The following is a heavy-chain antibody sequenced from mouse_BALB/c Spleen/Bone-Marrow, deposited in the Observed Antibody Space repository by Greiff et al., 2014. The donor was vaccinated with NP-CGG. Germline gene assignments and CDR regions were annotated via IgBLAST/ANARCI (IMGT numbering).Heavy chain of an antibody. CDR2: IYPGDFNT. CDR1: GYTFTSYY. D-gene: IGHD2-4*01. Sequence: LQESGPELVKPGASVRISCKASGYTFTSYYVHWVRQRPGQGLEWIGWIYPGDFNTKYNEKFKGKATLTADKSSSTASMQVSSLTSEDSAVYFCARKSQRAYDSMNYWGQGTSVTVSS. J-gene: IGHJ4*01. V-gene: IGHV1S56*01. CDR3: ARKSQRAYDSMNY.